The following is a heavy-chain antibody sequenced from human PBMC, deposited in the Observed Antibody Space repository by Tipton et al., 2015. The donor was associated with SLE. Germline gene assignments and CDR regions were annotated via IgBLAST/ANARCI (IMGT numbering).Heavy chain of an antibody. J-gene: IGHJ6*02. Sequence: TLSLTCTLPSDSISSYYWIWIRQPPGKGLEWIGSIFYTGSTTYNPSLKSRLTMSVDTPKNQFSLKLTSVTAADTAVYYCARISVDTTMAQRVDYGMDVWGQGTTVTVSS. CDR1: SDSISSYY. V-gene: IGHV4-59*01. CDR2: IFYTGST. D-gene: IGHD5-18*01. CDR3: ARISVDTTMAQRVDYGMDV.